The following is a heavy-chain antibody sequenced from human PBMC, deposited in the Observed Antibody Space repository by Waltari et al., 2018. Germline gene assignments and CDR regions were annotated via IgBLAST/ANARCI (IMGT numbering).Heavy chain of an antibody. CDR3: ARGSLGELPWD. D-gene: IGHD3-16*01. J-gene: IGHJ4*02. CDR2: ISSSSSYV. Sequence: VQLQQWGAGLLKPSETLSLTCAVYGGSFSGYYWSWIRQPPGKWLEWISSISSSSSYVYYADSVKGRFTISRDNAKNSLYLQMNSLRAEDTAVYYCARGSLGELPWDWGQGTLVTVSS. CDR1: GGSFSGYY. V-gene: IGHV3-21*01.